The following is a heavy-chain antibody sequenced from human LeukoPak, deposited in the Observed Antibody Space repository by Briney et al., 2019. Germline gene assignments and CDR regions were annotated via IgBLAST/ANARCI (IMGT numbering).Heavy chain of an antibody. Sequence: KPSETLSLTCTVPGGSISNAAYHWGWIRQPPGKGLEWIGSLYYTGITYYNPSLKSRVTISADTSKNQFSLKVTSVTAADTAVYYCARLINGSPGDYWGQGTLVTVSS. V-gene: IGHV4-39*01. D-gene: IGHD1-26*01. CDR3: ARLINGSPGDY. J-gene: IGHJ4*02. CDR2: LYYTGIT. CDR1: GGSISNAAYH.